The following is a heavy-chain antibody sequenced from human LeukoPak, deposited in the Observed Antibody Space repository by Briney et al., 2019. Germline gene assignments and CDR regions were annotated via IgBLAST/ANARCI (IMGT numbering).Heavy chain of an antibody. CDR2: IYYSGST. J-gene: IGHJ5*02. D-gene: IGHD3-16*01. V-gene: IGHV4-59*01. CDR1: GGSISSYY. CDR3: ARVLGGGFDP. Sequence: SETLSLTCTVSGGSISSYYWSWIWQPPGKGLEWIGYIYYSGSTNYNPSLKSRVTISVDTSKNQFSLKLSSVTAADTAVYYCARVLGGGFDPWGQGTLVTVSS.